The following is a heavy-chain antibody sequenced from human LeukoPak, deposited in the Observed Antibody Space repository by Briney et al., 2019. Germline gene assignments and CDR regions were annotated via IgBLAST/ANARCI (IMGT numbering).Heavy chain of an antibody. Sequence: SETLSLTCTVSGGSISSYYWSWIRQPPGKGLEWIGYIYYSGSTNYNPSLKSRVTISVDTSKNQFSLKLSSVTAADTAVYYCARPRSQWLVRGHDAFDIWGQGTMVTVSS. CDR2: IYYSGST. CDR3: ARPRSQWLVRGHDAFDI. J-gene: IGHJ3*02. CDR1: GGSISSYY. V-gene: IGHV4-59*12. D-gene: IGHD6-19*01.